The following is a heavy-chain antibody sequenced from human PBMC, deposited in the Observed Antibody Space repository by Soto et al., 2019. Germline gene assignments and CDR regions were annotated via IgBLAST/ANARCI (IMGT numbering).Heavy chain of an antibody. CDR1: GYTFTGYY. Sequence: ASVKVSCKASGYTFTGYYMHWVRQAPGQGLEWMGWINPNSGGTNYAQRFQGWVTMTRDTSISTAYMELSRLRSDDTAVYYCARGPQYYDFWSGYYNYYGMVVWGQGTTVTVSS. CDR2: INPNSGGT. J-gene: IGHJ6*02. V-gene: IGHV1-2*04. CDR3: ARGPQYYDFWSGYYNYYGMVV. D-gene: IGHD3-3*01.